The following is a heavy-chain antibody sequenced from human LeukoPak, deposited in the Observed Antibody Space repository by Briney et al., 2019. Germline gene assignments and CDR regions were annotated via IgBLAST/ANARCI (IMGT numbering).Heavy chain of an antibody. CDR1: GFTFSSYA. CDR3: ARDGRIQLWLQSYFDY. J-gene: IGHJ4*02. CDR2: ISYDGSNK. D-gene: IGHD5-18*01. V-gene: IGHV3-30-3*01. Sequence: PGGSLRLSCAASGFTFSSYAMHWVRQAPGKGLEWVAVISYDGSNKYYADSVKGRFTISRDNSKNTLYLQMNSLRAEDTAVYYCARDGRIQLWLQSYFDYWAREPWSPSPQ.